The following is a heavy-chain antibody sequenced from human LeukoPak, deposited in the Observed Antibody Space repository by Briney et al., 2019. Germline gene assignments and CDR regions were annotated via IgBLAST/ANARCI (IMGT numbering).Heavy chain of an antibody. CDR1: GFTFRSYW. J-gene: IGHJ4*02. D-gene: IGHD7-27*01. V-gene: IGHV3-7*01. Sequence: PGGSLRLSCAASGFTFRSYWMSWVRQAPGKGLEWVANIREDGSGKYYVDSVEGRFTISRDNVKNSLYLQMNSLRAEDTAVYYCARHRSTGDLEYWGQGTLVTVSS. CDR3: ARHRSTGDLEY. CDR2: IREDGSGK.